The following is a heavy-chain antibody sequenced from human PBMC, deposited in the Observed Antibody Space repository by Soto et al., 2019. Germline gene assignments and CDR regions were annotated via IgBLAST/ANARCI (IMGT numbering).Heavy chain of an antibody. J-gene: IGHJ6*02. V-gene: IGHV4-34*01. Sequence: SETLSLTCAVYGGSFSGYYWSWIRQPPGRGLEWIGEINHSGSTNYNPSLKSRVTISVDTSKNQFSLKLSSVTAADTAVYYCAGAGSKYSSSWYRYYYGMDVWGQGTTVTVSS. CDR3: AGAGSKYSSSWYRYYYGMDV. D-gene: IGHD6-13*01. CDR1: GGSFSGYY. CDR2: INHSGST.